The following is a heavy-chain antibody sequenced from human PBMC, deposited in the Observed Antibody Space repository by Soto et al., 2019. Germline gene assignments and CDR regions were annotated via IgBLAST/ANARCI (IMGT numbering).Heavy chain of an antibody. D-gene: IGHD6-6*01. CDR3: ARVTGAHDHSSSSQLDY. V-gene: IGHV4-34*01. Sequence: SETLSLTCAVYGGSFSGYYWSWIRQPPGKGLEWIGEINHSGSTNYNPSLKSRVTISVDTSKNQFSLKLSSVTAADTAVYYCARVTGAHDHSSSSQLDYWGQGTLVTVSS. CDR2: INHSGST. CDR1: GGSFSGYY. J-gene: IGHJ4*02.